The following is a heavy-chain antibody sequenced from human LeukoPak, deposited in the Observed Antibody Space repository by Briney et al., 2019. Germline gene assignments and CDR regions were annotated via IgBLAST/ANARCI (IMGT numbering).Heavy chain of an antibody. D-gene: IGHD5-12*01. CDR1: GFTFSNYG. Sequence: GGSLRLSCAASGFTFSNYGMHWVRQAPGKGLEWVAFIRYDGSNKYYADSVKGRFTISRDNSKNTLYLQMNSLRAEDTAVYYCAKLSSSFRGGYDSFDYWGQGTLVTVSS. CDR2: IRYDGSNK. V-gene: IGHV3-30*02. CDR3: AKLSSSFRGGYDSFDY. J-gene: IGHJ4*02.